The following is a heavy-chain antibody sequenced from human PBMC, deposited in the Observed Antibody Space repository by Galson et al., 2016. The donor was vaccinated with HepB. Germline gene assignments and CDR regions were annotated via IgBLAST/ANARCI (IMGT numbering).Heavy chain of an antibody. V-gene: IGHV1-3*01. D-gene: IGHD5-12*01. CDR2: INAANGDT. J-gene: IGHJ6*02. Sequence: SVKVSCKASGYTFTTYAMYWVRQAPGQRLEWMGWINAANGDTKNSQKLQGRGTITWDTSANTAYMELSSLRSEDTAVYYCARGHIVATVDYYYYGLDVWCQGTTVTVSS. CDR3: ARGHIVATVDYYYYGLDV. CDR1: GYTFTTYA.